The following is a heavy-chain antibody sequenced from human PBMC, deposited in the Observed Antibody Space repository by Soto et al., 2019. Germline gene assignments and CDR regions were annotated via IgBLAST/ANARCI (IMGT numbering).Heavy chain of an antibody. Sequence: SETLSLTCAVSGGSISSSNWWSWVRQPPGKGLEWIGEIYHSGSTNYNPSLKSRVTISVDKSKNQFSLKLSSVTAADTAVYYCARDRGSRDGYNYAGYYYYGMDVWGQGTTVTVSS. J-gene: IGHJ6*02. CDR1: GGSISSSNW. CDR2: IYHSGST. V-gene: IGHV4-4*02. CDR3: ARDRGSRDGYNYAGYYYYGMDV. D-gene: IGHD5-12*01.